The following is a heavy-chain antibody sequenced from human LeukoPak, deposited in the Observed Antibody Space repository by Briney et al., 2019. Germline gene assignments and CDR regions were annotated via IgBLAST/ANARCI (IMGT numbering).Heavy chain of an antibody. D-gene: IGHD1-14*01. CDR1: GYTFTSYY. J-gene: IGHJ6*02. CDR3: ARDLNPDYYYGMDV. V-gene: IGHV1-2*02. CDR2: INPNSGGT. Sequence: ASVKVSCKASGYTFTSYYMHWVRQAPGQGLEWMGWINPNSGGTNYAQKFQGRVTMTRDTSISTAYMELSRLRSDDTAVYYCARDLNPDYYYGMDVWGQGTTVTVSS.